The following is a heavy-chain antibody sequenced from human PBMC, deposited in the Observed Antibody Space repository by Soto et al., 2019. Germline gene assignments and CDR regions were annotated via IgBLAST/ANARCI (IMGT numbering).Heavy chain of an antibody. V-gene: IGHV4-39*01. CDR2: MYYRGSA. Sequence: PSETLSLTCTVSGASISSSDYYWGWVRQPPGKGLEWIANMYYRGSAYYNMSLESRVTISIDASKNQFSLRLTSVTAADTAVYYCATSEGRLQMSPSRPWGQGFLVTVS. CDR1: GASISSSDYY. D-gene: IGHD5-12*01. J-gene: IGHJ5*01. CDR3: ATSEGRLQMSPSRP.